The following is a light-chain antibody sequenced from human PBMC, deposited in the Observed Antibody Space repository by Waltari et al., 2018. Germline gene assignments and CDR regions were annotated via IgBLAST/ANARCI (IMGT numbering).Light chain of an antibody. V-gene: IGLV2-8*01. CDR1: YPNLGSQY. J-gene: IGLJ2*01. Sequence: QSVLTQPPSVSASPGQRVVISCSGSYPNLGSQYVHWYQHLPGTAPKPMIYEVSKRPSGVPDRFSGSKSGNTASLTVSGLRAEDEADYYCSSYAGNNNVVFGGGNKLTVL. CDR3: SSYAGNNNVV. CDR2: EVS.